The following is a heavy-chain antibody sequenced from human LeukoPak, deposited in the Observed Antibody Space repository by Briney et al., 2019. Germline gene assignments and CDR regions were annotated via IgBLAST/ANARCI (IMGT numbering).Heavy chain of an antibody. J-gene: IGHJ4*02. Sequence: PSETLSPTCSVSGGSVSSYYWSWIRQPPGKGLEWIGYIYYSGSTNYNPSLKSRVTISVDTSKNQFSLKLSSVTAADTAVYYCASLYSYGPFDYWGQGTLVTVSS. CDR2: IYYSGST. V-gene: IGHV4-59*08. CDR1: GGSVSSYY. CDR3: ASLYSYGPFDY. D-gene: IGHD5-18*01.